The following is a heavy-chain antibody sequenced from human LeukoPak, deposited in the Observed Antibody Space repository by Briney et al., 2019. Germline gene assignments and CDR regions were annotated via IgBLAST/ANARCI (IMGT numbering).Heavy chain of an antibody. CDR1: GFTFSSYA. J-gene: IGHJ4*02. CDR2: ISYDGSNK. D-gene: IGHD6-19*01. Sequence: PGGSLRLSCAASGFTFSSYAMHWVRQAPGKGLEWVAVISYDGSNKYYADSVKGRFTISRDNSKNTLYLQMNSLRAEDTAVYYCASPPYSSGQEGYWGQGTLVTVSS. V-gene: IGHV3-30-3*01. CDR3: ASPPYSSGQEGY.